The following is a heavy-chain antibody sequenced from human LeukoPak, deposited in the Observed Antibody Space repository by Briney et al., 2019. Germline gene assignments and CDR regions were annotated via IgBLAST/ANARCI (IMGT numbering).Heavy chain of an antibody. Sequence: GGSLRLSCAASGFSFSDYAMSWVRQAPGKGLEWVSAIIGPGEGTWYADSVQGRFTTSRDNSKNTLYLQMNSLRAEDTAVYYCAKRPPEQQLLAENWFDPWGQGTLVTVSS. CDR2: IIGPGEGT. D-gene: IGHD6-13*01. V-gene: IGHV3-23*01. J-gene: IGHJ5*02. CDR3: AKRPPEQQLLAENWFDP. CDR1: GFSFSDYA.